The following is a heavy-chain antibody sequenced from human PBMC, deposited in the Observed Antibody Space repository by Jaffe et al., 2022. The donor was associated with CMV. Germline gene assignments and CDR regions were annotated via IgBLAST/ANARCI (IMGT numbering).Heavy chain of an antibody. Sequence: QVQLVQSGAEVKKPGASVKVSCKVSGYTLTELSMHWVRQAPGKGLEWMGGFDPEDGETIYAQKFQGRVTMTEDTSTDTAYMELSSLRSEDTAVYYCATESRDGSSSPRYYYYYMDVWGKGTTVTVSS. CDR2: FDPEDGET. CDR3: ATESRDGSSSPRYYYYYMDV. J-gene: IGHJ6*03. CDR1: GYTLTELS. V-gene: IGHV1-24*01. D-gene: IGHD6-6*01.